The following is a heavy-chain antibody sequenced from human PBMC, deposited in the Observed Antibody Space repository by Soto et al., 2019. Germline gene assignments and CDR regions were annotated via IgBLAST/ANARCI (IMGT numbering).Heavy chain of an antibody. V-gene: IGHV3-30-3*01. CDR2: ISRDGSNA. CDR1: GFTFSSYV. Sequence: QVQLVESGGGVVQPGRSLTLSCVASGFTFSSYVIHWVRQTPDKGLEWVAFISRDGSNAYYADSVKGRFTISRDNSKNTLYLEMNSLRAEDTAVYYCARDDKGRSDCDLGYWGQGTLVIVSS. CDR3: ARDDKGRSDCDLGY. D-gene: IGHD2-21*01. J-gene: IGHJ4*02.